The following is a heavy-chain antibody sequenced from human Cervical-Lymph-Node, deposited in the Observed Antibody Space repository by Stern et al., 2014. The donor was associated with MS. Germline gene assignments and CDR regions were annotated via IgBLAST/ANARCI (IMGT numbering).Heavy chain of an antibody. D-gene: IGHD6-19*01. CDR3: ARDFNWGNSGSYDV. J-gene: IGHJ4*02. V-gene: IGHV3-11*01. CDR2: ICYSGKNK. Sequence: EQLVESGGGVVKPGGSLRLSCAVSGIDVTDYYMAWVRHAPGQGLEWISYICYSGKNKNYAYSVKGRFTISRDNANNSVYLQMDSLRSEDTALYYCARDFNWGNSGSYDVWGQGTLVTVSS. CDR1: GIDVTDYY.